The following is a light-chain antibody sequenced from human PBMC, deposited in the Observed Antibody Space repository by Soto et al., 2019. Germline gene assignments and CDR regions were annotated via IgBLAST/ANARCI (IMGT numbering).Light chain of an antibody. CDR1: QSVSSY. J-gene: IGKJ4*01. Sequence: EIVLTQSPATLSLSPGERATLSCRASQSVSSYLAWYQQKPGQAPRLLIYDASNRATGIPARLSGSGSGTDFTLSISSIEPEEFAVYYFQQRSNWPLTFGGGTKVEIK. CDR2: DAS. V-gene: IGKV3-11*01. CDR3: QQRSNWPLT.